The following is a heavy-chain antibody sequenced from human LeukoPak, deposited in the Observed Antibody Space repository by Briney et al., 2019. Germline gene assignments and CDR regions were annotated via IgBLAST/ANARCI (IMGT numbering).Heavy chain of an antibody. Sequence: PSETLSLTCTVSGGSLSSYYWSWIRQPPGKGLEWIGYIYYSGSTSYNPSPKSRVTISVDTSKNQFSLKLTSVTAADTALYYCARDLRGSSCYDYWGQGTLVTVSS. CDR3: ARDLRGSSCYDY. CDR2: IYYSGST. D-gene: IGHD2-2*01. CDR1: GGSLSSYY. V-gene: IGHV4-59*01. J-gene: IGHJ4*02.